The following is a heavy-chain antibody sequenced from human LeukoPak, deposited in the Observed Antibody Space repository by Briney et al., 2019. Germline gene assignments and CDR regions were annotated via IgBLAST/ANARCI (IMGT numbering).Heavy chain of an antibody. CDR1: GFTFSSYA. D-gene: IGHD6-19*01. V-gene: IGHV3-23*01. Sequence: PGGSLRLSCAASGFTFSSYAMSWVRQAPGKGLEWVSAVSGSGGGTYYADSVKGRFTISRDNSKNTLYLQMNSLRAEDTAVYYCAKAITSGWYPYYHVMDVWGQGTTVTVSS. CDR2: VSGSGGGT. J-gene: IGHJ6*02. CDR3: AKAITSGWYPYYHVMDV.